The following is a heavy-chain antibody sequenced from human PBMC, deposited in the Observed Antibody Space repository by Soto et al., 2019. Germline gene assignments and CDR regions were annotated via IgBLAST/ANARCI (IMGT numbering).Heavy chain of an antibody. V-gene: IGHV3-66*01. Sequence: EVQLVESGGGLVQPGGSLRLSCAASGFTVSSNYMSWVRQAPGKGLEWVSVIYSGGSTYYADSVKGRFTISRDNSKNTLYLQMNSLRAEDTAVYYCASLPGYCTNGVCSLDYWGQGTLVTVSS. CDR3: ASLPGYCTNGVCSLDY. D-gene: IGHD2-8*01. CDR2: IYSGGST. CDR1: GFTVSSNY. J-gene: IGHJ4*02.